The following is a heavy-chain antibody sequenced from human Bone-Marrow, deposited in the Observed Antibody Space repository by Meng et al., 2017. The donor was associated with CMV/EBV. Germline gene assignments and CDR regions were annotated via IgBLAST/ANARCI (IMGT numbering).Heavy chain of an antibody. V-gene: IGHV4-34*01. CDR3: ARGVVTGTIYYYYGMDF. CDR1: GGSFSGYY. Sequence: LRLSCAVYGGSFSGYYWSWIRQPPGKGLEWIGEINHSGSTNYNPSLKSRVTISVDTSKNQFSLKLSSVTAADTAVYYCARGVVTGTIYYYYGMDFWGQGTTVTVSS. D-gene: IGHD1-7*01. J-gene: IGHJ6*02. CDR2: INHSGST.